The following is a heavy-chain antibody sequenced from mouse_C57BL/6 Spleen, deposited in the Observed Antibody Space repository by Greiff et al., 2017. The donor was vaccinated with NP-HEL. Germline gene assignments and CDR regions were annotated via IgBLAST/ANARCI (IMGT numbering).Heavy chain of an antibody. V-gene: IGHV5-17*01. CDR3: AKDYGSSTNFDY. CDR1: GFTFSDYG. J-gene: IGHJ2*01. CDR2: ISSGSSTI. D-gene: IGHD1-1*01. Sequence: DVMLVESGGGLVKPGGSLKLSCAASGFTFSDYGMHWVRQAPEKGLEWVAYISSGSSTIYYADTVKGRFTISRDNAKNTLFLQMTSLRSEDTAMYYCAKDYGSSTNFDYWGQGTTLTVSS.